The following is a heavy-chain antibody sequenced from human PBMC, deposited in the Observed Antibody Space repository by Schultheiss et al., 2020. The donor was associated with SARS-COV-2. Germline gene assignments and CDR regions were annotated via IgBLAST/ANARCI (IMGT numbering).Heavy chain of an antibody. CDR2: IYYSGST. J-gene: IGHJ6*02. CDR3: ARDLKAVDSYYYYGMDV. V-gene: IGHV4-61*01. Sequence: SETLSLTCTVSGGSVSSGSYYWSWIRQPPGKGLEWIGYIYYSGSTNYNPSLKSRVTISVDTSKNQFSLKLSSVTAADTAVYYCARDLKAVDSYYYYGMDVWGQGTTVTVSS. CDR1: GGSVSSGSYY. D-gene: IGHD6-19*01.